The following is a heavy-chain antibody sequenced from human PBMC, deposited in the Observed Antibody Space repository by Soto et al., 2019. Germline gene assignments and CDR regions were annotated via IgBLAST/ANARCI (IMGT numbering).Heavy chain of an antibody. V-gene: IGHV3-30-3*01. CDR3: ARVTPGNNLYYFSGLDV. Sequence: VGSLRLSCVASGFNFGTYAIHWVRQAPGKGLQWVALIAYDGINTYYADSVKGRFTISRDNSKNTLHLQMNSLRPEDTGVYFCARVTPGNNLYYFSGLDVWGQVTSVPVS. CDR2: IAYDGINT. J-gene: IGHJ6*02. D-gene: IGHD1-1*01. CDR1: GFNFGTYA.